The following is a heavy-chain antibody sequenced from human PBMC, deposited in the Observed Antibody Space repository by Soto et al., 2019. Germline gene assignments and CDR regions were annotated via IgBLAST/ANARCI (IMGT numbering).Heavy chain of an antibody. J-gene: IGHJ4*02. D-gene: IGHD3-10*01. CDR2: INAGVDGT. CDR3: AREVPGVTSFDY. V-gene: IGHV1-3*01. Sequence: QVQLVQSGPEMMQPGASVKVSCKASGYASLSYDMHWVRQVHGQVYEWLGWINAGVDGTMYSERFQGRVRITRDTSANTVYMELNALTSEDTAVYYCAREVPGVTSFDYWGQGTLVIVSS. CDR1: GYASLSYD.